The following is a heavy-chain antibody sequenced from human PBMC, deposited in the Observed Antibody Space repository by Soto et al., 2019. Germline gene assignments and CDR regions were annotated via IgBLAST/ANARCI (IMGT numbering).Heavy chain of an antibody. CDR2: IYYSGST. J-gene: IGHJ4*02. CDR1: GGSISSSSYY. V-gene: IGHV4-39*01. D-gene: IGHD3-3*01. CDR3: ARRGITLFRVVAYYFDY. Sequence: QLQLQESGPGLVKPSETLSLTCTDSGGSISSSSYYWGWIRQPPGKGLEWIGSIYYSGSTYYNPSLKSRVTISVDTSKNQCSLKLSSVPAAETAVYYCARRGITLFRVVAYYFDYWRQGTLVTVSS.